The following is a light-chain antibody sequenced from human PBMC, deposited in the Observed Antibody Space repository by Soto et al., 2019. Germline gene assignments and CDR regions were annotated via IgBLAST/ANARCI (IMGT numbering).Light chain of an antibody. CDR3: AAWDDSLSGGV. CDR1: SSNIGSNY. Sequence: QSVLTQPPSASGTPGQRVIISCSGSSSNIGSNYVYWYQQLPGTAPKLLIYRNNHRPSGVPDRFSGSRSGTSASLAISGLRSEDEADYYCAAWDDSLSGGVFGTGTKVTVL. J-gene: IGLJ1*01. CDR2: RNN. V-gene: IGLV1-47*01.